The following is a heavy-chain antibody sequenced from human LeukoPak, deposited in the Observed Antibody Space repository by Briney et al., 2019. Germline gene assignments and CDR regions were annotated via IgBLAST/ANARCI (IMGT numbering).Heavy chain of an antibody. Sequence: GASVKVSCKASGGTFSSYAISWVRQAPGQGLEWMGGDIPIFGTANYAQKFQGRVTITADESTSTAYMELSSLRSEDTAVYYCARDQAPYSSSFPYNWFDPWGQGTLVTVSS. CDR3: ARDQAPYSSSFPYNWFDP. V-gene: IGHV1-69*13. J-gene: IGHJ5*02. D-gene: IGHD6-13*01. CDR1: GGTFSSYA. CDR2: DIPIFGTA.